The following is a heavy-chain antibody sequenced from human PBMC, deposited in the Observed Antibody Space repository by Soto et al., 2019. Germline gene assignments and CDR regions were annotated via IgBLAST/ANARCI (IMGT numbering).Heavy chain of an antibody. CDR3: ARDPGVGAFDI. Sequence: TLSLTCAVYGGSFSGYYWTWIRQHPGKGLEWIGYIYYSGSTYYNPSLKSRVTISVDTSKNQFSLKLSSVTAADTAVYYCARDPGVGAFDIWGQGTMVTVSS. V-gene: IGHV4-31*11. J-gene: IGHJ3*02. CDR1: GGSFSGYY. CDR2: IYYSGST. D-gene: IGHD1-26*01.